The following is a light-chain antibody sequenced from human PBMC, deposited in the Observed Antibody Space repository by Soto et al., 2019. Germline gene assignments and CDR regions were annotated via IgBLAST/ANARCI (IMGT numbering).Light chain of an antibody. CDR1: QSVSSSY. Sequence: EIVLTQSPGTLSLSPGERATLSCRASQSVSSSYLAWYQQKPGQAPRLLIYGASSRATGIPDRFSGSGSGTEFTLTISRLEPEDVAVYYCQQYGSSPQNTFGQGTKLEIK. CDR2: GAS. V-gene: IGKV3-20*01. CDR3: QQYGSSPQNT. J-gene: IGKJ2*01.